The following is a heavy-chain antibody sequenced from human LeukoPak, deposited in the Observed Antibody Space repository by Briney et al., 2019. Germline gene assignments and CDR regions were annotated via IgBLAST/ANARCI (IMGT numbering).Heavy chain of an antibody. CDR1: GYTFTGYY. J-gene: IGHJ3*02. CDR3: ARGSLTLVVPGDAFDI. CDR2: INPNSVGT. Sequence: ASVKVSCKASGYTFTGYYMHSVRQAPGQGLEWMGWINPNSVGTNYAQKFQGRVTLTSDASISTAYMELSRLRSDDTAVYYCARGSLTLVVPGDAFDIWGQGTMVTVSS. D-gene: IGHD6-13*01. V-gene: IGHV1-2*02.